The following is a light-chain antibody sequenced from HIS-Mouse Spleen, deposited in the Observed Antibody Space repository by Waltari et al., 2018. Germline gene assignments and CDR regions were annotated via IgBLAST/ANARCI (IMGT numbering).Light chain of an antibody. CDR2: AAS. J-gene: IGKJ1*01. Sequence: DIQLTQSPSFLSASVGDRVTITCRASQGISSYLAWYQQKQGQAPKLLIYAASTLQSRVPSRFSGSGSGTEFTLTISSLQPEDFATYYCQQLNSYPPTFGQGTKVEIK. CDR1: QGISSY. CDR3: QQLNSYPPT. V-gene: IGKV1-9*01.